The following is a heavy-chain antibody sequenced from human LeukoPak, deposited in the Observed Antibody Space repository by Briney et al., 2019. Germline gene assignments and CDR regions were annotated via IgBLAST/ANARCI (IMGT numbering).Heavy chain of an antibody. CDR1: GYTFTSYD. J-gene: IGHJ6*02. V-gene: IGHV1-8*01. CDR3: ARAYDILTGYSLWYYYYGMDV. Sequence: GASVKVSCKASGYTFTSYDINWVRQATGQGLEWMGWMNPNSGNTGYAQKFQGRVTMTRNTSISTAYMELSSLRSEDTSLYYCARAYDILTGYSLWYYYYGMDVWGQGTTVTVSS. CDR2: MNPNSGNT. D-gene: IGHD3-9*01.